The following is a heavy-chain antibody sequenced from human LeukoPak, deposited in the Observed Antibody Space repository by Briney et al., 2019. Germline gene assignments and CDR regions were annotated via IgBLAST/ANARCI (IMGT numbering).Heavy chain of an antibody. Sequence: GGSLRLSCAASGFTFSSAWMSWVRQAPGKGLEWVGRVKSKADGETTHYAAPVKDRFTISRDHSRQPQYLQMTNLKTEDPAVSYCTADWQGDSYPFDYWGQGTLVTVSS. CDR2: VKSKADGETT. J-gene: IGHJ4*02. V-gene: IGHV3-15*01. D-gene: IGHD2-21*02. CDR3: TADWQGDSYPFDY. CDR1: GFTFSSAW.